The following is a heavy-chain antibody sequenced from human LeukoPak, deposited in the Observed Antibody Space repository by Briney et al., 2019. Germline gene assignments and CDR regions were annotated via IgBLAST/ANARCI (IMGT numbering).Heavy chain of an antibody. CDR2: IYYSGST. CDR3: ARRSSVEMATAHWYFDL. D-gene: IGHD5-24*01. J-gene: IGHJ2*01. Sequence: SSATLSLTCTVSGGSISSSSYYWGWIRQPPGKGLEWIGSIYYSGSTYYNPSLKSRVTISVDTSKNQFSLKLSSVTAADTAVYYCARRSSVEMATAHWYFDLWGRGTLVTVSS. CDR1: GGSISSSSYY. V-gene: IGHV4-39*01.